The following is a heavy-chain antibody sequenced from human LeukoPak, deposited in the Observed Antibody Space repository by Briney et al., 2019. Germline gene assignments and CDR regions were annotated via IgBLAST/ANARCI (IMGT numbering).Heavy chain of an antibody. CDR1: GGSITSSNW. J-gene: IGHJ3*02. Sequence: SGTLSLTCAVSGGSITSSNWWSWVRQPPGKGLEWIGEIYYTGNTNYNPSLKSRVTISVDKSNNLFSLKVSSVTAADTAVYYCTRGAGSTTSNDAFDIWGQGTMVTVSS. CDR3: TRGAGSTTSNDAFDI. V-gene: IGHV4-4*02. CDR2: IYYTGNT. D-gene: IGHD1-1*01.